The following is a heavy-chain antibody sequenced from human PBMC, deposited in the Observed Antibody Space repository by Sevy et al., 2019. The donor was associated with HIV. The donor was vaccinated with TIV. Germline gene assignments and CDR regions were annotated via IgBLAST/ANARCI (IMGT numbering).Heavy chain of an antibody. Sequence: SGPTLVKPTETLTLTCACSGFSLNSREVGVGWIRQSPGKALEWLAMIYWDDEKRYSPSLKNKLSITKDTSKNHVVLTMTNVDPADSATYFCAHRGISWQGSDYLQRWGQGTLVTVSS. V-gene: IGHV2-5*02. D-gene: IGHD2-2*01. CDR2: IYWDDEK. J-gene: IGHJ1*01. CDR1: GFSLNSREVG. CDR3: AHRGISWQGSDYLQR.